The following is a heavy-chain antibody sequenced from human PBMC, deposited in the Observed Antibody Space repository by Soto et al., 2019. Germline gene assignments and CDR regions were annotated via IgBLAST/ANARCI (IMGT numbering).Heavy chain of an antibody. CDR3: ARDPYSNYGGGDYYYYGMDV. J-gene: IGHJ6*02. D-gene: IGHD4-4*01. Sequence: SVTLSLTCTVSGGSISSGGYYWCWIRQHPGKGLEWIGYIYYSGSTYYNPSLKSRVTISVDTSKNQFSLKLSSVTAADTAVYYCARDPYSNYGGGDYYYYGMDVWGQGTTVTVSS. CDR2: IYYSGST. CDR1: GGSISSGGYY. V-gene: IGHV4-31*03.